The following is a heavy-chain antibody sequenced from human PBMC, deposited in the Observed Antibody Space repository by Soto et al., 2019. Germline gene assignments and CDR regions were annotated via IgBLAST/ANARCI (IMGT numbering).Heavy chain of an antibody. CDR1: GFSFGTYV. Sequence: EVQLLESGGGMVEPRGSLTLSCAASGFSFGTYVMNWVRQAPGKGLEWVSGISGSGGRVYSADSVKGRFTISRDNSRNTLYLQMNSLRAEDTAIYYSAMTRLYDTGTNDYHRDALDIWGQGTQVTVSS. V-gene: IGHV3-23*01. J-gene: IGHJ3*02. CDR3: AMTRLYDTGTNDYHRDALDI. CDR2: ISGSGGRV. D-gene: IGHD3-22*01.